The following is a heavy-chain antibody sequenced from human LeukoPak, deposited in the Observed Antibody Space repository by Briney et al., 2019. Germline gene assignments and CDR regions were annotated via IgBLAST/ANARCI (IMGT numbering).Heavy chain of an antibody. J-gene: IGHJ6*03. D-gene: IGHD4-11*01. CDR3: ATAIYSNLAYYYYMDV. V-gene: IGHV1-2*02. Sequence: ASVKVSCKASGYTFTGYYMHWVRQAPGQGLEWMGWINPNSGGTNYAQKFQGRVTMTRDTSISTAYMELSSLRSEDTAVYYCATAIYSNLAYYYYMDVWGKGTTVTVSS. CDR1: GYTFTGYY. CDR2: INPNSGGT.